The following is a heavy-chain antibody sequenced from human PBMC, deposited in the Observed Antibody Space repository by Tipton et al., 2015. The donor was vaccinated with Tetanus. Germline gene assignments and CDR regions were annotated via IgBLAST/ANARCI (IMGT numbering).Heavy chain of an antibody. D-gene: IGHD4-23*01. J-gene: IGHJ4*02. CDR2: IYSGGAA. CDR3: AREKDDGGGYSRYYFDL. V-gene: IGHV3-66*01. CDR1: GFTVSNHY. Sequence: SLRLSCAASGFTVSNHYMSWVRQGPGKGLEWVSVIYSGGAADYADSVRGRFTISRDTSRNTLYLQMDSLRAEDTGVYFCAREKDDGGGYSRYYFDLWGQGTLVTVSS.